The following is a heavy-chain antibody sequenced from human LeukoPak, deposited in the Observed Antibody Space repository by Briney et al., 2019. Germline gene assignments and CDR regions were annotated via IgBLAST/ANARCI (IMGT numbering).Heavy chain of an antibody. CDR1: GFTFSSYW. CDR3: AKDQDLYCSGGTCFSTLDY. Sequence: GGSLRPSCAASGFTFSSYWMHWVRQAPGKGLVWVSRINIDGSSTTYADSVKGRFTISRDNSKNTLYLQVNSLRVEDTAVYYCAKDQDLYCSGGTCFSTLDYWGQGNLVTVSS. V-gene: IGHV3-74*01. J-gene: IGHJ4*02. CDR2: INIDGSST. D-gene: IGHD2-15*01.